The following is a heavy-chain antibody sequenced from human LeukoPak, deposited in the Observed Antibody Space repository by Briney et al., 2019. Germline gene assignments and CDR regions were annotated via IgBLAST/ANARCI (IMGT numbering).Heavy chain of an antibody. J-gene: IGHJ4*02. CDR3: ARAIGYCGGDCYSFDY. V-gene: IGHV1-69*13. CDR2: IIPIFGTA. D-gene: IGHD2-21*02. CDR1: GGTFSSYA. Sequence: SVKVSCKASGGTFSSYAISWVRQAPGQGLEWMGGIIPIFGTANYAQKFQGRVTITADESTSTAYMELSSLRSDDTAVYYCARAIGYCGGDCYSFDYWGQGTLVTVSS.